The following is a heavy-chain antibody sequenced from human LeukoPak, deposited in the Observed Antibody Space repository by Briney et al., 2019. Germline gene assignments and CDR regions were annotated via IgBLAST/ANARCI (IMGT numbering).Heavy chain of an antibody. Sequence: PSETLSLTCTVSGGSISSYYWSWIRQPPWKGLEWIGYIYYSGSTNYNPSLKSRVTISVDTSKNQFSLKLSSVTAADTAVYYCARELYSSGWSDYWGQGTLVTVSS. CDR1: GGSISSYY. CDR2: IYYSGST. D-gene: IGHD6-19*01. V-gene: IGHV4-59*12. J-gene: IGHJ4*02. CDR3: ARELYSSGWSDY.